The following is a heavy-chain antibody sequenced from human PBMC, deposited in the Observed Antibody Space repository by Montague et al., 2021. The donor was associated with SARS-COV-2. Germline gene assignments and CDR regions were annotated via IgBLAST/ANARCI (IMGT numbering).Heavy chain of an antibody. J-gene: IGHJ5*02. D-gene: IGHD3-10*01. CDR3: ARLGGFIGLLLAGYNCFDP. V-gene: IGHV4-4*02. CDR2: IYHTEGT. Sequence: SETLSLTCVVSSGSISSNEWWSLVRQPPGKGLERIGIIYHTEGTNYNPSLSSRITISLDKFENQSSLKLTSVTAANPAVYYGARLGGFIGLLLAGYNCFDPWGQGTLVSVSS. CDR1: SGSISSNEW.